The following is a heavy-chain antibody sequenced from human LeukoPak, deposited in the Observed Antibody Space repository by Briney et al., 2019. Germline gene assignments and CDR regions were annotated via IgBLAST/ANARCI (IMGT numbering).Heavy chain of an antibody. J-gene: IGHJ4*02. CDR2: ISYDGSNK. Sequence: GGSLRLSCAASGFTFSSYAMHWVRQAPGKGLEWVAVISYDGSNKYYADSVKGRFTISRDNSKNTLYLQMNSLRAEDTAVYYCARASSGSYYGGYLPDYFDYWGQGTLVTVYS. V-gene: IGHV3-30-3*01. D-gene: IGHD1-26*01. CDR1: GFTFSSYA. CDR3: ARASSGSYYGGYLPDYFDY.